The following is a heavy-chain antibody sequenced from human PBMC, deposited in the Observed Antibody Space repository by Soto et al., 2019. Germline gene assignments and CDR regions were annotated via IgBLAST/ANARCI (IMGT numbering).Heavy chain of an antibody. CDR3: ARAKTGDFWSGYYLHYFDY. J-gene: IGHJ4*02. CDR2: INPNSGGT. V-gene: IGHV1-2*02. D-gene: IGHD3-3*01. Sequence: ASVKVSCKASGYTFTGYYMHWVRQAPGQGLEWMGWINPNSGGTNYAQKFQGRVTMTRDTSISTAYMELSRLRSDDTAVYYCARAKTGDFWSGYYLHYFDYWGQGALVTVSS. CDR1: GYTFTGYY.